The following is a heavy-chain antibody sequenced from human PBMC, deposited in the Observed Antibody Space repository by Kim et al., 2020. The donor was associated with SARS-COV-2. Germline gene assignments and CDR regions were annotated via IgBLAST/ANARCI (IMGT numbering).Heavy chain of an antibody. CDR2: ISSSSSYI. Sequence: GGSLRLSCAASGFTFSSYSMNWVRQAPGKGLEWVSSISSSSSYIYYADSVKGRFTISRDNAKNSLYLQMNSLRAEDTAVYYCARPGIAAADIDYWGQGTLVTVSS. D-gene: IGHD6-13*01. V-gene: IGHV3-21*01. J-gene: IGHJ4*02. CDR3: ARPGIAAADIDY. CDR1: GFTFSSYS.